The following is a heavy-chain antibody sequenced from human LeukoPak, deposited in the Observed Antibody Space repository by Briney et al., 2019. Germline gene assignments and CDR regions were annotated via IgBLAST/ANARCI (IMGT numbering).Heavy chain of an antibody. V-gene: IGHV4-61*08. J-gene: IGHJ6*03. CDR2: MYYSGST. Sequence: SETLSLTCTVSGGSISSGDYYWSWIRQPPGKGLEWFGYMYYSGSTNYNPSLKSRVTISVDTSKNQFSLKLSSVTAADTAVYYCARALSYCSSTSCSIIYYYMDVWGKGTTVTVSS. CDR3: ARALSYCSSTSCSIIYYYMDV. D-gene: IGHD2-2*01. CDR1: GGSISSGDYY.